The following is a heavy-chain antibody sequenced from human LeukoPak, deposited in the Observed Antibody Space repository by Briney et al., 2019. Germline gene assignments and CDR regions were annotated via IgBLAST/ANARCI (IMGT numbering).Heavy chain of an antibody. J-gene: IGHJ4*02. CDR1: GYTFTGYY. D-gene: IGHD1-26*01. CDR3: ARDNGDSGSYPDY. CDR2: INPNSGGT. Sequence: GASVKVSCKASGYTFTGYYMHWVRQAPGQGLEWMGWINPNSGGTNYAQKFQGWVIMTRDTSISTAYMELSRLRSDDTAVYYCARDNGDSGSYPDYWGQGTLVTVSS. V-gene: IGHV1-2*04.